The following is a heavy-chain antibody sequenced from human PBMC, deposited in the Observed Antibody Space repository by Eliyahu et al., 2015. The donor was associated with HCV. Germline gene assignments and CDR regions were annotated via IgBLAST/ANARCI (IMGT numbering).Heavy chain of an antibody. Sequence: QVQLQESGPGLVKPSETLSLTCTVSGYSXSSXYYFXRIRQPPGKGLEWIGSISHSGSTYYNPSLKSRVTISVDTSKNQFSLKLTSVTAADTAVYYCARGPDYGDYTKNYYYYYGMDVWGQGTTVTVSS. CDR2: ISHSGST. J-gene: IGHJ6*02. V-gene: IGHV4-38-2*02. CDR3: ARGPDYGDYTKNYYYYYGMDV. CDR1: GYSXSSXYY. D-gene: IGHD4-17*01.